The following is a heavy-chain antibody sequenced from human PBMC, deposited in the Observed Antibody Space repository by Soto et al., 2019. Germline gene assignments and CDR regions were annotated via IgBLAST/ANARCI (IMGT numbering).Heavy chain of an antibody. CDR3: ARDPLRPYSSGWYRPRANCGGMDV. V-gene: IGHV3-74*01. J-gene: IGHJ6*02. CDR1: GFTFSSNW. CDR2: INTDGSET. D-gene: IGHD6-19*01. Sequence: GGSLRLSCAASGFTFSSNWMHWVRRLPGRGLVWVSRINTDGSETSYVDSVKGRFTISRDNTKNSLYLQMNSRRAEDTAVYYCARDPLRPYSSGWYRPRANCGGMDVWGQGTTGTVSS.